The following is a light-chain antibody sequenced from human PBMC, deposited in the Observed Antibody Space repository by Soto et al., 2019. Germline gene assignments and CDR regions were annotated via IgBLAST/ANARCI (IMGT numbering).Light chain of an antibody. V-gene: IGLV2-14*03. J-gene: IGLJ2*01. CDR2: DVT. CDR1: SSDVGGYNY. Sequence: QSVLTQPASVSGSPGQSITISCTGTSSDVGGYNYVSWYQQHPGKAPKLIIYDVTTRPSGVSNRFSGSKSGNTASLTISGLLAEDEAAYYCSSYTSSNSPVIFGGGTKLTVL. CDR3: SSYTSSNSPVI.